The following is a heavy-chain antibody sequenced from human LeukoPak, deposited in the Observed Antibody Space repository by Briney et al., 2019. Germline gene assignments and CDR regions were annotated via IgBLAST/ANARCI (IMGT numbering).Heavy chain of an antibody. D-gene: IGHD6-6*01. CDR3: ARVLKYSSSSNWFDP. CDR2: IYYSGST. J-gene: IGHJ5*02. V-gene: IGHV4-30-4*08. Sequence: TSQTLSLTCTVSGGSISSGDYYWSWIRQPPGKGLEWIGYIYYSGSTYYNPSLKSRVTISVDTSKNQFSLKLSSVTAGDTAVYYCARVLKYSSSSNWFDPWGQGTLVTVSS. CDR1: GGSISSGDYY.